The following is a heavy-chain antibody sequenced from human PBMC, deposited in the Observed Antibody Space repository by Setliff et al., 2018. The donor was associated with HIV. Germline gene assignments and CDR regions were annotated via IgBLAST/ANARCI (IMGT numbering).Heavy chain of an antibody. CDR1: GYTFTNYD. J-gene: IGHJ6*02. Sequence: GASVKVSCKASGYTFTNYDINWVRQAPGQGLEWMGWMNPNSGNTGYAQKFQGRVTMTRNTSIRTAYMELSSLRSEDTAVYYFGSDRPYYYGMDVWGQGTTVTVSS. CDR3: GSDRPYYYGMDV. V-gene: IGHV1-8*02. D-gene: IGHD3-10*01. CDR2: MNPNSGNT.